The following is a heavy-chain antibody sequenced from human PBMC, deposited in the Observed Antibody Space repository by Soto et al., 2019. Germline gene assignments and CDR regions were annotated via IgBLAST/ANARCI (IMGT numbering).Heavy chain of an antibody. D-gene: IGHD2-15*01. V-gene: IGHV4-31*03. CDR1: GGSISSGGYY. CDR2: IYYSGST. J-gene: IGHJ1*01. CDR3: ARERYCTGGSCYSGYFQH. Sequence: SETLSLTCTVSGGSISSGGYYWSWIRQHPGKGLEWIGYIYYSGSTYYNPSLKSRVTISVDTSKNQFSLKLSSVTAADTAVYYCARERYCTGGSCYSGYFQHWGQGTLVTVSS.